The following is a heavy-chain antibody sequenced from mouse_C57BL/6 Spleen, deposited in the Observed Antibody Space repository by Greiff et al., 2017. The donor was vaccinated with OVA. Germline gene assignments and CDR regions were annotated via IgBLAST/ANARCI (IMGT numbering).Heavy chain of an antibody. CDR3: TYYCNSWFAY. D-gene: IGHD2-1*01. CDR2: IDPENGDT. Sequence: VQLQQSGAELVRPGASVKLSCTASGFNIKDDYMHWVKQRPEQGLEWIGWIDPENGDTEYASKFQGKATITADTSSNTAYLQLSSLTSEDTAVYYCTYYCNSWFAYWGQGTLVTVSA. V-gene: IGHV14-4*01. CDR1: GFNIKDDY. J-gene: IGHJ3*01.